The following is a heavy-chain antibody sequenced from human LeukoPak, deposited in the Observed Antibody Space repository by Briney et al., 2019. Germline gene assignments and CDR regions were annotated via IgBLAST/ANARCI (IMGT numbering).Heavy chain of an antibody. J-gene: IGHJ4*02. CDR3: ARHGGSSSIDK. CDR1: GGSISSSGYY. Sequence: SETLSLTCIVSGGSISSSGYYWAWMRPSPGKGLEWIGSIYQSGRTYYNPSLKSRVAIYVDMSVNRFSMTLSAVTAADTAVFYCARHGGSSSIDKWGQGTLVAVSS. V-gene: IGHV4-39*01. CDR2: IYQSGRT. D-gene: IGHD2-15*01.